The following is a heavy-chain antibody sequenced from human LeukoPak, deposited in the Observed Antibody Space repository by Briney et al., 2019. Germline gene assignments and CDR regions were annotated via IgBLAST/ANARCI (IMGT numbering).Heavy chain of an antibody. CDR2: IRYDENNK. CDR1: GFTFSTYG. CDR3: ARHPSYYDRIDY. V-gene: IGHV3-30*02. D-gene: IGHD3-22*01. J-gene: IGHJ4*02. Sequence: GGSLRLSCAASGFTFSTYGMHWVRQAPGKGLEWVAFIRYDENNKYYADSVKGRFTISRDNSKNTLYLQMNSLRAEDTAVYYCARHPSYYDRIDYWGQGTLVTVSS.